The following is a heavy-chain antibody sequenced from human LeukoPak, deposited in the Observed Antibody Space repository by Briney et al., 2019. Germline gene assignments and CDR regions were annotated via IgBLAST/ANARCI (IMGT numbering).Heavy chain of an antibody. CDR2: ISAYNGNT. Sequence: ASVTVSCKASGYTFTSYGISWVRQAPGQGLEWMGWISAYNGNTNYAQKLQGRVTMTTDTSTSTAYMELRSLRSDDTAVYYCARGLSPYYDFWSGYSDAFDIWGQGTMVTVSS. V-gene: IGHV1-18*01. D-gene: IGHD3-3*01. CDR3: ARGLSPYYDFWSGYSDAFDI. CDR1: GYTFTSYG. J-gene: IGHJ3*02.